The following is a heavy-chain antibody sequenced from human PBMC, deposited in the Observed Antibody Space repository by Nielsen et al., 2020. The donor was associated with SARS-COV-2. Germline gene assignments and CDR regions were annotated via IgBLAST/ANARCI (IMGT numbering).Heavy chain of an antibody. D-gene: IGHD6-6*01. CDR1: GFTFSSYS. CDR2: ISSSSSTL. J-gene: IGHJ6*02. V-gene: IGHV3-48*01. Sequence: GESLKISCAASGFTFSSYSMNWVRQAPGKGLEWVLYISSSSSTLYYADSVKGRFPISRDNAKNSLYLQMNSLRAEDTAVYYCARDPGIAARLYYYYYYGMDVWGQGTTVTVSS. CDR3: ARDPGIAARLYYYYYYGMDV.